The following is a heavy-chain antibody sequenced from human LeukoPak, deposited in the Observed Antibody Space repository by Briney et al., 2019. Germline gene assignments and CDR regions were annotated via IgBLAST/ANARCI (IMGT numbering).Heavy chain of an antibody. D-gene: IGHD1-26*01. CDR2: IRSKAYGGTT. Sequence: GGSLRLSCTASGFTFGDYAMSWFRQAPGKGLEWVGFIRSKAYGGTTEYAASVKGRFTISRDDSKNTLYLQMNSLKTEDTAVYYCRSYYGVFYYFDYWGQGTLVTVSS. J-gene: IGHJ4*02. CDR3: RSYYGVFYYFDY. CDR1: GFTFGDYA. V-gene: IGHV3-49*03.